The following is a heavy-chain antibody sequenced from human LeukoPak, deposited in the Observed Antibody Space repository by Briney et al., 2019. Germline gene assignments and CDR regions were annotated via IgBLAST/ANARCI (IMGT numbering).Heavy chain of an antibody. D-gene: IGHD6-19*01. CDR2: ISYDGSNK. CDR3: TTDRDSSGWYLDY. CDR1: GFTFSSYA. V-gene: IGHV3-30-3*01. Sequence: GGSLRLSCAASGFTFSSYAMHWVRQAPGKGLEWVAVISYDGSNKYYADSVKGRFTISRDNSKNTLYLQMNSLRAEDTAVYYCTTDRDSSGWYLDYWGQGTLVTVSS. J-gene: IGHJ4*02.